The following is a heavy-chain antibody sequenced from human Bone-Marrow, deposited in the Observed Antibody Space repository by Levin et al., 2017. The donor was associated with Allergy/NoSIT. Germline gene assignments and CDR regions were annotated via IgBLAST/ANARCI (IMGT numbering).Heavy chain of an antibody. CDR2: ILFDGSNK. J-gene: IGHJ2*01. Sequence: GGSLRLSCAASGFTFSRYAIHWVRQAPGKGLEWVAVILFDGSNKYYADSVKGRFTISRDNANNSMYLQMNSLRAEDTAVYYCARETTYYFDTGGDLRAGWYFDLWGRGTLVTVSS. CDR3: ARETTYYFDTGGDLRAGWYFDL. CDR1: GFTFSRYA. D-gene: IGHD3-22*01. V-gene: IGHV3-30*04.